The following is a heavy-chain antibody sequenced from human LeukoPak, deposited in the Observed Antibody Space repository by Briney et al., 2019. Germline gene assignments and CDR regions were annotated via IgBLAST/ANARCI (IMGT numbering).Heavy chain of an antibody. V-gene: IGHV3-64D*06. Sequence: GGSRRFSCSASGFTFSNYSMHWVRQAPGKGLECVSGISSTGGSTNYTDSVKERFRICRDNCKNTLYLQTTSLRADDTAVYCCVKEEHCSTISCATRTGFDPWGQGTLVTVSS. J-gene: IGHJ5*02. CDR1: GFTFSNYS. D-gene: IGHD2-2*01. CDR3: VKEEHCSTISCATRTGFDP. CDR2: ISSTGGST.